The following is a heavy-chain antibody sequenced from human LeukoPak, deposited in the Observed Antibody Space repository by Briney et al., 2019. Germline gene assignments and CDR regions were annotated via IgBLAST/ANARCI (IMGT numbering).Heavy chain of an antibody. Sequence: PSXTLALTCTVSGGSISGNFWSWIRQPPGKGLEWIGYIYSSGSTSYNPSLKRRVTISLDTSKHQFFLKLTSVTAADTAVYYCARVTTIFGVDMYYFDYWGQGTLVTVSS. CDR2: IYSSGST. CDR3: ARVTTIFGVDMYYFDY. J-gene: IGHJ4*02. CDR1: GGSISGNF. V-gene: IGHV4-59*01. D-gene: IGHD3-3*01.